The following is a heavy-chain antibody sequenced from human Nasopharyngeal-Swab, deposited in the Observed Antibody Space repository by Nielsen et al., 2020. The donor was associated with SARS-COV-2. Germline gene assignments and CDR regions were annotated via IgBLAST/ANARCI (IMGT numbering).Heavy chain of an antibody. J-gene: IGHJ6*02. Sequence: SVKVSCKASGYTFTSYDINWVRQATGQGLEWMGWMNPNSGNTGYAQKFQGRVTMTRNTSISTAYMELSSLRSEDTAVYYCARDIVVVVAATPYYYYGMDVWGQGTTVTVSS. D-gene: IGHD2-15*01. CDR2: MNPNSGNT. CDR1: GYTFTSYD. CDR3: ARDIVVVVAATPYYYYGMDV. V-gene: IGHV1-8*01.